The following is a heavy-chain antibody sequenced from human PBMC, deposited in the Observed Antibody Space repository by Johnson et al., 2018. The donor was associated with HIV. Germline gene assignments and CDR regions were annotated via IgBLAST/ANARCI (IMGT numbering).Heavy chain of an antibody. Sequence: QVQLVESGGGLVQPGGSLTLSCAASGFTFSSYGMHWVRQAPGKGLEWVAIISYDGGDKDYADSVKGRFTISRDSSKNSLYLQMNSLRADDTAVYYCARGGSDVFDIWGRGTMVTVSS. V-gene: IGHV3-30*03. CDR3: ARGGSDVFDI. J-gene: IGHJ3*02. CDR2: ISYDGGDK. D-gene: IGHD3-16*01. CDR1: GFTFSSYG.